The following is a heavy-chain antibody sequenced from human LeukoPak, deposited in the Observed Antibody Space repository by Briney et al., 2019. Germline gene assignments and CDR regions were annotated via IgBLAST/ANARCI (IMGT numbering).Heavy chain of an antibody. CDR1: GGTFSSYA. V-gene: IGHV1-69*05. CDR3: ARGVVDRGLDY. Sequence: GASVKVSCKASGGTFSSYAISWVRQAPGQGLEWMGGIIPIFGTANYAQKFQGRVTMTRDTSISTAYMNLSRLRSDDTAVYYCARGVVDRGLDYWGQGTLVTVSS. CDR2: IIPIFGTA. D-gene: IGHD3-10*01. J-gene: IGHJ4*02.